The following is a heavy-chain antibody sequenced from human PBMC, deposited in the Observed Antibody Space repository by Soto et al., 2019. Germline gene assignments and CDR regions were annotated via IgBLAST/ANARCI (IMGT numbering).Heavy chain of an antibody. CDR2: IYYSGST. CDR3: ARDDTAMTHYYYYGMDV. V-gene: IGHV4-31*03. Sequence: QVQLQESGPGLVKPSQTLSLTCTVSGGSISSGGYYWSWIRQHPGKGLEWIGYIYYSGSTYYNPSLKSRVTISVDTSKNQFSLKLSSVTAADTAVYYCARDDTAMTHYYYYGMDVWGQGTTVTVSS. J-gene: IGHJ6*02. CDR1: GGSISSGGYY. D-gene: IGHD5-18*01.